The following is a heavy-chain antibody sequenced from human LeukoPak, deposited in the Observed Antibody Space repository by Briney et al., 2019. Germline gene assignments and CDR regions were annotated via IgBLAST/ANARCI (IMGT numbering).Heavy chain of an antibody. J-gene: IGHJ4*02. D-gene: IGHD4/OR15-4a*01. V-gene: IGHV3-53*01. CDR3: RAGAYSHPYDY. CDR1: GFTFSDYY. CDR2: IYSDNT. Sequence: AGGSLRLSCAASGFTFSDYYMSWVRQAPGKGLEWVSFIYSDNTHYSDSVKGRFTISRDNSKNTLYLQMNSLRAEDTAVYARRAGAYSHPYDYWGQGTLVTVSS.